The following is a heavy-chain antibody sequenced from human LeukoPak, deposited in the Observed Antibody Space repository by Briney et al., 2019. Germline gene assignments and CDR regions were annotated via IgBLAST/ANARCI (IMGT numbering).Heavy chain of an antibody. V-gene: IGHV4-34*01. D-gene: IGHD3-16*02. CDR3: ASLMDLSSYYYYYGVDV. CDR1: GGSFSGYY. Sequence: SETLSLTCAVYGGSFSGYYWSWIRQPPGKGLEWIGEINHSGSTNYNPSLKSRVTISVDTSKNQFSLQVSSVTAADTAVYYCASLMDLSSYYYYYGVDVWGKGTTVTVSS. CDR2: INHSGST. J-gene: IGHJ6*04.